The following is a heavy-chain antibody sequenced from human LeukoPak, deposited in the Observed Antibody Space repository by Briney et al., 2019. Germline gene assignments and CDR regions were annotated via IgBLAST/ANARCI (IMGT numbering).Heavy chain of an antibody. V-gene: IGHV4-59*01. CDR2: IYYTGST. Sequence: SETLSLTCTVSGGSISSYYWSWIRQPPGKGLEWIGYIYYTGSTNYNPSLKSRVTISVDTSKNQFSLDLSSVTAADTAVYYCARGTVTTSLPFDYWGRGTLVTVSS. CDR3: ARGTVTTSLPFDY. D-gene: IGHD4-17*01. CDR1: GGSISSYY. J-gene: IGHJ4*02.